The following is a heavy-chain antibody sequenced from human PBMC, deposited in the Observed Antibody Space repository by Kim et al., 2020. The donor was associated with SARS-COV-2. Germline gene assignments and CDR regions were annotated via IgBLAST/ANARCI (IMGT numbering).Heavy chain of an antibody. D-gene: IGHD3-10*01. J-gene: IGHJ4*02. CDR3: ARWSMVRGVYYFDY. V-gene: IGHV4-4*09. Sequence: NPSPKSRVTISVDTSNNQFSLKLSSVTAADTAVYYCARWSMVRGVYYFDYWGQGTLVTVSS.